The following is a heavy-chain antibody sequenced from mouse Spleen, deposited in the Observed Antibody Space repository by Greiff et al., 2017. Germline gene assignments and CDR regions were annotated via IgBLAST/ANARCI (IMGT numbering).Heavy chain of an antibody. CDR1: GYSITSGYY. D-gene: IGHD1-1*01. CDR3: ARGYYGSSSFGY. Sequence: ESGPGLVKPSQSLSLTCSVTGYSITSGYYWNWIRQFPGNKLEWMGYISYDGSNNYNPSLKNRISITRDTSKNQFFLKLNSVTTEDTATYYCARGYYGSSSFGYWGQGTTLTVSS. J-gene: IGHJ2*01. CDR2: ISYDGSN. V-gene: IGHV3-6*02.